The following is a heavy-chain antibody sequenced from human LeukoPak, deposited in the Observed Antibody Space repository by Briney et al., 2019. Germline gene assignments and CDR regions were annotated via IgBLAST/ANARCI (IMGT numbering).Heavy chain of an antibody. D-gene: IGHD4-17*01. CDR2: IYYGGST. V-gene: IGHV4-61*01. CDR3: AREGLYGDYVWSLDY. J-gene: IGHJ4*02. Sequence: SQTLSLTCTVSGGSVSSGSYYWSWIRQPPGKGLEWIGYIYYGGSTNYNPSLKSRVTITVDTSKNQFSLKLSSVTAADTAVYYCAREGLYGDYVWSLDYWGQGTLVTVSS. CDR1: GGSVSSGSYY.